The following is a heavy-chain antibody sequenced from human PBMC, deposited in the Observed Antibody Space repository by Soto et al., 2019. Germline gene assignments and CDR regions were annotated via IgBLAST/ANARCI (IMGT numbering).Heavy chain of an antibody. J-gene: IGHJ6*02. D-gene: IGHD3-9*01. CDR2: VSYDGSYK. CDR1: GFTFSSYG. Sequence: QVQLVESGGGVVQPGRSLRLSCAASGFTFSSYGMHWVRQAPGKGLEWVAVVSYDGSYKNCADSVKGRFTISRDNSKNTLYLQMNSLRADDTAVYYCAKEGSDYDILTGSGYYGMDVCGQGTTVTVSS. V-gene: IGHV3-30*18. CDR3: AKEGSDYDILTGSGYYGMDV.